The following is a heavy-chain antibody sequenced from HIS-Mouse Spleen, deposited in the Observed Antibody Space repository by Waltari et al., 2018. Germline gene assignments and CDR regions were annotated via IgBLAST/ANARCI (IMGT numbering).Heavy chain of an antibody. V-gene: IGHV4-39*01. CDR3: ARQPAGSYYFDY. CDR2: IYYSGGT. CDR1: GGSISSSSYY. Sequence: QLQLQESGPGLVKPSETLSLTCTVSGGSISSSSYYWGWIRQPPGKGLEWIGSIYYSGGTYDNPSLKSRVTISVDTSKNQFSLKLSSVTAADTAVYYCARQPAGSYYFDYWGQGTLVTVSS. J-gene: IGHJ4*02. D-gene: IGHD6-19*01.